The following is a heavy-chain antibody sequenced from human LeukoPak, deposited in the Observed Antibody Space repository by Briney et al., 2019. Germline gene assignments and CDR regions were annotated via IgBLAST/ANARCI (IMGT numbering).Heavy chain of an antibody. D-gene: IGHD3-22*01. V-gene: IGHV3-21*01. J-gene: IGHJ6*03. CDR3: ARDRGRRGYYDYYMDV. CDR2: ISSSSSYI. Sequence: GGSLRLSCAASGFTFSSYSMNWVRQAPGKGREWVSSISSSSSYIYYADSVKGRFTISRDNAKNSLYLQMNSLRAEDTAVYYCARDRGRRGYYDYYMDVWGKGTTVTVSS. CDR1: GFTFSSYS.